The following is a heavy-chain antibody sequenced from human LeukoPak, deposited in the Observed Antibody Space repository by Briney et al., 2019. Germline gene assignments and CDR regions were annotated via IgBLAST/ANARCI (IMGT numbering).Heavy chain of an antibody. Sequence: ASVKVSCKASGYTFTSYYMHWVRQAPGQGLEWMGIINPSGGSTSYAQKFQGRVTMTRDTSTSTVYMELSSLRSEDTAVYYCARGQGTMVRGVNPHYYYYGMDVWGKGTTVTVSS. J-gene: IGHJ6*04. D-gene: IGHD3-10*01. CDR1: GYTFTSYY. V-gene: IGHV1-46*01. CDR2: INPSGGST. CDR3: ARGQGTMVRGVNPHYYYYGMDV.